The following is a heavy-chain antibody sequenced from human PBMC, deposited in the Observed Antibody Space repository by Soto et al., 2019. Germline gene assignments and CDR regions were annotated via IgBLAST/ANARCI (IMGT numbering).Heavy chain of an antibody. CDR1: GYSFTSYW. CDR3: ARRIYSNSPQYYYYMDV. D-gene: IGHD4-4*01. J-gene: IGHJ6*03. V-gene: IGHV5-51*01. Sequence: GESLKISCKGSGYSFTSYWIGWVRQIPGKGLEWMGIIYPGDSDTRYSPSFQGQVTISADKSISTAYLQWSSLKASDTAMYYCARRIYSNSPQYYYYMDVWGKGTTVTVSS. CDR2: IYPGDSDT.